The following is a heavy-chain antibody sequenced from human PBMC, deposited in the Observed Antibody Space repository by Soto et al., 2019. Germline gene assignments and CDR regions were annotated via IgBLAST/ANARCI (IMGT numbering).Heavy chain of an antibody. D-gene: IGHD3-3*01. CDR1: GFTFSSFG. V-gene: IGHV3-33*01. CDR2: IWYDGSKK. Sequence: QVQGVESGGGVVQPGRSLRLSCAASGFTFSSFGMHWVRQAPGKGLEWVSLIWYDGSKKSYGDSVQGRFTISRDNSRNTGYFPMNSLIANYTAVYYCARDAAYYSLWSGYYPSRNGMDVWGQGTSVTVYS. CDR3: ARDAAYYSLWSGYYPSRNGMDV. J-gene: IGHJ6*02.